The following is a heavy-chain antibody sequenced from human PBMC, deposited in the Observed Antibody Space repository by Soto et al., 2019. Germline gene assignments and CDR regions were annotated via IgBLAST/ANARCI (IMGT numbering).Heavy chain of an antibody. CDR2: ISAYNGNT. CDR3: ARGSDYAPTGENWFDP. Sequence: ASVKVSCKASGYTFTSYGISWVRQAPGQGLEWMGWISAYNGNTNYAQKLQGRVTMTTDTSTSTAYMELRSLRSDDTAVYYCARGSDYAPTGENWFDPWGQGTLVTVSS. CDR1: GYTFTSYG. J-gene: IGHJ5*02. D-gene: IGHD5-12*01. V-gene: IGHV1-18*01.